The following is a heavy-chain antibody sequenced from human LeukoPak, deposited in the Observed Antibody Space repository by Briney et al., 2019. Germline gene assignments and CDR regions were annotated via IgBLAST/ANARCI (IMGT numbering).Heavy chain of an antibody. J-gene: IGHJ6*02. CDR2: IYPGDPDT. CDR1: GYTFSNYW. CDR3: ARSRGMDV. Sequence: GESLKISCKASGYTFSNYWIGWVRQMPGRGLEWMGIIYPGDPDTKYSPSFQGQVTISADKSISTAYLQWSSLKASDTAMYYCARSRGMDVWGQGTTVTVSS. V-gene: IGHV5-51*01.